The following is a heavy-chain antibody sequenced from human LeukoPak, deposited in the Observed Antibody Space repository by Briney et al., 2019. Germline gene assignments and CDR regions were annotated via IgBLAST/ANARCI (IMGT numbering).Heavy chain of an antibody. CDR2: ISSSGGST. V-gene: IGHV3-23*01. Sequence: GGSLRLSCAASGFTFSSYAMSWVRQAPGKGLEWVSAISSSGGSTYYADSVKGRFTISRDNSKNTLYLQMNSLRSEDTGAYYCAKSRMGYTYGPFDYWGQGTLVTVSS. J-gene: IGHJ4*02. CDR3: AKSRMGYTYGPFDY. CDR1: GFTFSSYA. D-gene: IGHD5-18*01.